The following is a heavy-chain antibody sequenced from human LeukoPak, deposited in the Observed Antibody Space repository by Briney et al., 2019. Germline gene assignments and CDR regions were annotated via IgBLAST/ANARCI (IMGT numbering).Heavy chain of an antibody. V-gene: IGHV4-59*02. CDR2: VYYSGRT. J-gene: IGHJ4*02. CDR1: GASVRSYY. CDR3: ARVNGRDGYNFSL. Sequence: PSETLSLTCTVSGASVRSYYWNWIRQPPGKTLEWIGYVYYSGRTNYNPSLTLKSRLTISVDTSKNQFSLKVSSVTAADTAVYYCARVNGRDGYNFSLWGQGTLVTVSS. D-gene: IGHD5-24*01.